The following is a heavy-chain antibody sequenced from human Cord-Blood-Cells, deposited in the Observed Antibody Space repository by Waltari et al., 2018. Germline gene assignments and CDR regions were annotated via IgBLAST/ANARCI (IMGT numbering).Heavy chain of an antibody. CDR1: GFTFSSYG. J-gene: IGHJ4*02. CDR2: ISYDGSNK. Sequence: QVQLVESGGGVVQPGRSLSLSCAASGFTFSSYGMHWVRQAPGKGLEGVAVISYDGSNKYYADSVKGRFTISRDNSKNTLYLQMNSLRAEDTAVYYCAKDFEDTAMVGSPFDYWGQGTLVTVSS. CDR3: AKDFEDTAMVGSPFDY. D-gene: IGHD5-18*01. V-gene: IGHV3-30*18.